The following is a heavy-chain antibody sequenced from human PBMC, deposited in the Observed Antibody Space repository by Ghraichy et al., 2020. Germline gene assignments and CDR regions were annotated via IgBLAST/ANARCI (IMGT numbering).Heavy chain of an antibody. CDR2: IKQDGSEK. CDR3: ARDPSSSSLLFDY. V-gene: IGHV3-7*03. Sequence: GGSLRLSCAASGFTFSSYWMSWVRQAPGKGLEWVANIKQDGSEKYYVDSVKGRFTISRDNAKNSLYLQMNSLRAEDTAVYYCARDPSSSSLLFDYWGQGTLVTVSS. D-gene: IGHD6-6*01. J-gene: IGHJ4*02. CDR1: GFTFSSYW.